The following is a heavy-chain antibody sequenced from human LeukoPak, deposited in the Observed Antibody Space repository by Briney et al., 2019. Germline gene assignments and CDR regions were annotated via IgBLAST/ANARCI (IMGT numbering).Heavy chain of an antibody. CDR3: ARKVPGPYCSGGSCTGYFDY. J-gene: IGHJ4*02. CDR1: GGSIISSSYY. Sequence: SETLSLTCTVSGGSIISSSYYWGWIRQPPGKGLEWIGSIYYSGSTYYNPSLKSRVTISVDTSKNQFSLKLSSVTAADTAVYYCARKVPGPYCSGGSCTGYFDYWGQGTLVTVSS. D-gene: IGHD2-15*01. V-gene: IGHV4-39*07. CDR2: IYYSGST.